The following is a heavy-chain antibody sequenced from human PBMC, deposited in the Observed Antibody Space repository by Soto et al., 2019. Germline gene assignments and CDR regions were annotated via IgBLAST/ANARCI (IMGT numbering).Heavy chain of an antibody. CDR1: GGSVSSDTHY. J-gene: IGHJ6*02. D-gene: IGHD2-2*02. V-gene: IGHV4-61*01. CDR2: IYSSGST. CDR3: ARFVSSCSGTTCYTPADV. Sequence: SETLSLTCTVSGGSVSSDTHYWSWIRQPPGKRLEWIGFIYSSGSTNYNPSLKSRVTMSVDTSKNQFSLKLRSVIVADTAVYHCARFVSSCSGTTCYTPADVWGPGTMVTVSS.